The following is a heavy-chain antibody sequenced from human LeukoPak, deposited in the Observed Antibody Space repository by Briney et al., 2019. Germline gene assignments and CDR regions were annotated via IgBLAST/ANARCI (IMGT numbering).Heavy chain of an antibody. CDR1: GGSISSSSYY. Sequence: SETLSLTCTVSGGSISSSSYYWGWIRQPPGKGLEWIGSIYYSGSTYYNPSLKNRGTISVDTSKTRFSLKLSSVTAADTAVYYCARGLLPRSDFDYWGQGTLVTVSS. CDR3: ARGLLPRSDFDY. CDR2: IYYSGST. J-gene: IGHJ4*02. D-gene: IGHD3-10*01. V-gene: IGHV4-39*01.